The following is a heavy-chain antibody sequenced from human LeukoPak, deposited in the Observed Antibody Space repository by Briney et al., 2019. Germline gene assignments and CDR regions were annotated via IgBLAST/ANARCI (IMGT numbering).Heavy chain of an antibody. D-gene: IGHD4-17*01. J-gene: IGHJ4*02. CDR3: SRDSIEDNYGDYVGDY. CDR2: IWYDGSNK. CDR1: GFTFSSYG. V-gene: IGHV3-33*01. Sequence: PGGSLRLSCAASGFTFSSYGMHWVRQAPGKGLEWVAVIWYDGSNKYYADSVKGRFTISRDNSKNTLYLQMNSLRAEDTAVYFCSRDSIEDNYGDYVGDYWGQGTLVTVSS.